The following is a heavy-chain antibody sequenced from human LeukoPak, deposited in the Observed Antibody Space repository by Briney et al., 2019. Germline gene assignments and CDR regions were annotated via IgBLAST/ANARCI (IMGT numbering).Heavy chain of an antibody. D-gene: IGHD1-14*01. CDR3: ATGAGDFDH. Sequence: PSETLSLTCTVSGGSISSYYWSWIRQPPGKGLEWIGFIYYRGSTNYSPSLKSRVTMSVDTSKNQFSLNLISVTAADTAVYYCATGAGDFDHWGQGILVTVSS. CDR1: GGSISSYY. J-gene: IGHJ4*02. V-gene: IGHV4-59*12. CDR2: IYYRGST.